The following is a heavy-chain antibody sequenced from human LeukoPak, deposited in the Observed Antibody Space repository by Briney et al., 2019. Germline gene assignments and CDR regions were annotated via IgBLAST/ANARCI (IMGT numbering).Heavy chain of an antibody. CDR2: IYSGGNT. J-gene: IGHJ4*02. CDR1: GFTVSSNY. CDR3: ARAHDRGYYYGFDY. D-gene: IGHD3-22*01. Sequence: WGSLRLSCAASGFTVSSNYMSCVRQAPRKGLEWVSVIYSGGNTYYADSVQGRFTMSRENPKNTLYLQMNSLRAEDTAVYYCARAHDRGYYYGFDYWGQGTLVTVSS. V-gene: IGHV3-66*01.